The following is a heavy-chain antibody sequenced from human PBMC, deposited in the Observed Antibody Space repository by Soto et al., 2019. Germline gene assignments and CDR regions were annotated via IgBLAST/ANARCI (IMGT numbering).Heavy chain of an antibody. J-gene: IGHJ3*02. CDR3: AILTANSGSYLGAFDI. CDR2: ISYDGSNK. Sequence: LRLSCAASGFTFSSYAMHWVRQAPGKGLEWVAVISYDGSNKYYADSVKGRFTISRDNSKNTLYLQMNSLRAEDTAVYYCAILTANSGSYLGAFDIWGQGTMVTVSS. V-gene: IGHV3-30-3*01. CDR1: GFTFSSYA. D-gene: IGHD1-26*01.